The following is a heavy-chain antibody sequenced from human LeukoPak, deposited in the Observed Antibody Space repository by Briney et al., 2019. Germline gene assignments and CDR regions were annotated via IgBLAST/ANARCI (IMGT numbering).Heavy chain of an antibody. CDR1: GFTVSSNH. Sequence: GGSLRLSCAASGFTVSSNHMSWVRQAPGKGLEWVSVIYSGGSTYYADSVKGRFTISRDNSKNTLYLQMNSLRAEDTAVYYCARETTGAFDIWGQGTMVTVSS. J-gene: IGHJ3*02. CDR2: IYSGGST. CDR3: ARETTGAFDI. D-gene: IGHD4-17*01. V-gene: IGHV3-66*01.